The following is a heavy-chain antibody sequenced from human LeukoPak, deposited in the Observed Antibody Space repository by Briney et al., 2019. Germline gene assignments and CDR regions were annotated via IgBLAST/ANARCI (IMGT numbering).Heavy chain of an antibody. D-gene: IGHD5-18*01. CDR2: ISYEDGTNK. J-gene: IGHJ4*02. CDR1: GFTFSTYP. CDR3: ARLNLGYGYFLEATKHDY. Sequence: GGSLRLSCAASGFTFSTYPMHWVRQAPGKGLEWVAVISYEDGTNKYNADYVKGRFTISRDNSKNTLYLQMNSLRAEDTAVYYCARLNLGYGYFLEATKHDYWGQGTLVTVSS. V-gene: IGHV3-30-3*01.